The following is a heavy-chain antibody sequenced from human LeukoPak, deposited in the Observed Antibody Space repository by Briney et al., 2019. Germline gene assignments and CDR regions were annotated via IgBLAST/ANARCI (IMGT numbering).Heavy chain of an antibody. V-gene: IGHV1-3*01. Sequence: ASVKVSCKASRYTFTRYAIHWMRQAPGQRLEWMGWINAGNGDTKYSQELQGRVTLTRDTSASTAYMELSSLRSEDTAVYYCARDSLRIYCSGGSCYGDAFDIWGQGTMVTVSS. CDR2: INAGNGDT. D-gene: IGHD2-15*01. CDR1: RYTFTRYA. J-gene: IGHJ3*02. CDR3: ARDSLRIYCSGGSCYGDAFDI.